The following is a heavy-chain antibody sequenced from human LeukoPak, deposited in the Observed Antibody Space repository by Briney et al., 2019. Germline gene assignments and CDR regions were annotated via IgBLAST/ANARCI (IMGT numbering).Heavy chain of an antibody. V-gene: IGHV4-59*01. CDR3: TRGGCSDYDYRPFR. Sequence: PSETLSLTCAVSGGSIRTLYWSWIRQPPGKGLEWIGYIYHSGTTNYSPSLKSRVTISVDTSKNQLSLKLNSVTAADTAVYYCTRGGCSDYDYRPFRWGQGALVTVSS. J-gene: IGHJ4*02. D-gene: IGHD5-12*01. CDR2: IYHSGTT. CDR1: GGSIRTLY.